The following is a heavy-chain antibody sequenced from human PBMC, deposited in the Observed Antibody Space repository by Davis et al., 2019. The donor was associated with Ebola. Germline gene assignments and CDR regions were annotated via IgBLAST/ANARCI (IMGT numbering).Heavy chain of an antibody. CDR3: ARVGTYCGGDCYSGRYWYFDL. CDR2: IIPIFGTA. Sequence: SVKVSCKASGGTFSSYAISWVRQAPGQGLEWMGGIIPIFGTANYAQKLQGRVTMTTDTSTSTAYMELRSLRSDDTAVYYCARVGTYCGGDCYSGRYWYFDLWGRGTLVTVSS. CDR1: GGTFSSYA. V-gene: IGHV1-69*05. J-gene: IGHJ2*01. D-gene: IGHD2-21*02.